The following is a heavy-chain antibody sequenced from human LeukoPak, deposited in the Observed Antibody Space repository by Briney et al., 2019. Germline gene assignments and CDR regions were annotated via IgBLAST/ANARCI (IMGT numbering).Heavy chain of an antibody. CDR2: ISGSSGRT. CDR1: GFTFSSYA. Sequence: GGTLRLSCAASGFTFSSYAMNWVRQAPGKGLEWVSAISGSSGRTYYADSVKGRFTISRDNSKNTLYLQMNSLRADDTAVYYCVKDHGWLLYSWGQGTLVTVSS. D-gene: IGHD3-9*01. V-gene: IGHV3-23*01. J-gene: IGHJ4*02. CDR3: VKDHGWLLYS.